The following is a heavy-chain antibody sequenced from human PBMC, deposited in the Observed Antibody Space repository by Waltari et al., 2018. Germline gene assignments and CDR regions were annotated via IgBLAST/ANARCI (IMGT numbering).Heavy chain of an antibody. Sequence: EVQLLESGGGLVQPGGPLRLSCAASGFTFSSYAMSWVRQAPGKGLEWVSAISGSGGSTYYADSVKGRFTISRDNSKNTLYLQMNSLRAEDTAVYYCAKEDLAYCGGDCYGAFDIWGQGTMVTVSS. CDR2: ISGSGGST. CDR3: AKEDLAYCGGDCYGAFDI. D-gene: IGHD2-21*01. CDR1: GFTFSSYA. V-gene: IGHV3-23*01. J-gene: IGHJ3*02.